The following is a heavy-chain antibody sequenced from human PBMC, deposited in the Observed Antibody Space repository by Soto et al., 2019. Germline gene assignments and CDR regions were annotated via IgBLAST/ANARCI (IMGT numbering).Heavy chain of an antibody. Sequence: GGSLRLSCAASGFTFSSYAMHWVRQAPGKGLEWVAVISYDGSNKYYADSVKGRFTISRDNSKNTLYLQMNSLRAGDTAVYYCARGFRSSIAAAGTKYWGQGTLVTVSS. CDR3: ARGFRSSIAAAGTKY. CDR2: ISYDGSNK. V-gene: IGHV3-30-3*01. D-gene: IGHD6-13*01. J-gene: IGHJ4*02. CDR1: GFTFSSYA.